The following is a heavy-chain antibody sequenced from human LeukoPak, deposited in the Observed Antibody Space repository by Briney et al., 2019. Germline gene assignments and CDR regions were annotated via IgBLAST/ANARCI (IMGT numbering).Heavy chain of an antibody. CDR3: ARELAAAGTSDEQGY. D-gene: IGHD6-13*01. V-gene: IGHV3-21*01. J-gene: IGHJ4*02. CDR2: ISSSSSYI. CDR1: GFTFSSYS. Sequence: PGGSLRLSCAASGFTFSSYSMNWVRQAPGKGLEWVSSISSSSSYIYYADSVKGRFTISRDNAKNSLYLQMNSLRAEDTAVYYCARELAAAGTSDEQGYWGQGTLVTVSS.